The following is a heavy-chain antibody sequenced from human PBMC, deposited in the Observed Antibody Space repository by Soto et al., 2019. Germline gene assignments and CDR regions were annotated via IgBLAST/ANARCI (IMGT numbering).Heavy chain of an antibody. CDR1: GFTFDGFA. J-gene: IGHJ4*02. D-gene: IGHD1-7*01. V-gene: IGHV3-9*01. CDR2: ISWNSGSV. CDR3: AKDFSDIWDYRRDFDY. Sequence: GGSLRLSCGASGFTFDGFAMHWVRQAPGKGLEWASGISWNSGSVAYADSVKGRFTISRDNAKNSLYLQMNSLTPEDTALYYCAKDFSDIWDYRRDFDYWGQGTLVTVSS.